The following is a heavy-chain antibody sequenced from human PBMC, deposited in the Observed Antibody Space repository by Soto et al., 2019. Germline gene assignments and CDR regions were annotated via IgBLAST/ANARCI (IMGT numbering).Heavy chain of an antibody. V-gene: IGHV3-13*04. D-gene: IGHD2-21*01. Sequence: EVQLVESGGGLVQPGGSLRLSCAASGFTFSYYDMHWVRQAAGKGLEWVSAIGIAGDRTYAGSVKGRFTISREDAKNSLYLDMKSLRAGDTAVYYCVRGGPYWAWGQGTLVTVSS. J-gene: IGHJ5*02. CDR1: GFTFSYYD. CDR3: VRGGPYWA. CDR2: IGIAGDR.